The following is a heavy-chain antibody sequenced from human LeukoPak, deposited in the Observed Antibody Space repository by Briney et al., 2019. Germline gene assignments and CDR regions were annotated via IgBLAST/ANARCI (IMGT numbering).Heavy chain of an antibody. CDR1: GFTFSTYS. V-gene: IGHV3-21*03. CDR3: TSEWEPLARYYYYYYMDV. CDR2: ISSGSLDI. J-gene: IGHJ6*03. Sequence: GGSLRLSCAASGFTFSTYSMNWVRQAPGKGLEWVSSISSGSLDIYYADSVKGRFTISRDNAKNSLYLQMNSLKTEDTAVYYCTSEWEPLARYYYYYYMDVWGKGTTVTVSS. D-gene: IGHD1-26*01.